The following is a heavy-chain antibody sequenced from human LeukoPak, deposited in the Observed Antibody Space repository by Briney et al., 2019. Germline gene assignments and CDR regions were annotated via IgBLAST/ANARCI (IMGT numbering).Heavy chain of an antibody. CDR1: GGSISSYY. D-gene: IGHD3-16*01. CDR2: INHSGST. V-gene: IGHV4-34*01. Sequence: PSETLSLTCTVSGGSISSYYWSWIRQPPGKGLEWIGEINHSGSTNYNPSLKSRVTISVDTSKNQFSLKLSSVTAADTAVYYCAARLGYFDLWGRGTLSLSPQ. J-gene: IGHJ2*01. CDR3: AARLGYFDL.